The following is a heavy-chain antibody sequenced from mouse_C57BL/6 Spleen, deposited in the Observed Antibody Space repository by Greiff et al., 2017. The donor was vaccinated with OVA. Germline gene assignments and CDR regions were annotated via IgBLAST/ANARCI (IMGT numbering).Heavy chain of an antibody. J-gene: IGHJ1*03. CDR2: INRDGGST. D-gene: IGHD2-12*01. CDR3: ARRSYLHWYFDV. V-gene: IGHV5-2*03. CDR1: EYEFPSHD. Sequence: EVMLVESGGGLVQPGESLKLSCESNEYEFPSHDMSWVRKTPGKRLELVAAINRDGGSTYYPDTMERRFIISRDNTKKTLYLQMSSLRSEDTALDYCARRSYLHWYFDVWGTGTTVTVSS.